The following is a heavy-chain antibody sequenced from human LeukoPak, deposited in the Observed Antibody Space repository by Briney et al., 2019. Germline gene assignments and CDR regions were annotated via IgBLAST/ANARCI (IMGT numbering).Heavy chain of an antibody. Sequence: ASVKVSCKASGYTFTGYYMHWVRQAPGQGLEWMGWINPNSGGTNYAQKFQGRVTMTRDTSISTAYMELNSLRAEDTAVYYCARTNGHDYWGQGTLVTVSS. CDR2: INPNSGGT. J-gene: IGHJ4*02. CDR3: ARTNGHDY. V-gene: IGHV1-2*02. CDR1: GYTFTGYY. D-gene: IGHD2-8*01.